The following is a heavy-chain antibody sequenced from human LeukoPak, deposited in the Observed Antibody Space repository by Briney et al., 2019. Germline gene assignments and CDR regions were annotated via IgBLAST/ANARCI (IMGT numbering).Heavy chain of an antibody. J-gene: IGHJ4*02. D-gene: IGHD3-10*01. CDR2: ISSDGSKK. Sequence: GGSLRLSCAASGFTFSSYSMNWVRQAPGKGLEWVARISSDGSKKYYADSVKGRFTISRDNSKNTLYLQMNSLGGEDTAVYYCAKQARRAHYYGSGTYAGSHYFDYWGQGTLVTVSS. CDR1: GFTFSSYS. V-gene: IGHV3-30*18. CDR3: AKQARRAHYYGSGTYAGSHYFDY.